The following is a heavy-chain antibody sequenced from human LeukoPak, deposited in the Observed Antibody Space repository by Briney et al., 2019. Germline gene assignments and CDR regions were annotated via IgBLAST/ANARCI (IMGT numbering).Heavy chain of an antibody. CDR3: ARVGNYRYYSMDV. Sequence: GGSLRLSCVVSGFNFSNYWVRWVRQAPGKGLEWVANIKEDGSEKDYVDSVKGRFTISRDNAKMSLFLQMNSLRAEDTAEYYCARVGNYRYYSMDVWGKGTTVTVSS. V-gene: IGHV3-7*01. D-gene: IGHD3-3*01. CDR1: GFNFSNYW. CDR2: IKEDGSEK. J-gene: IGHJ6*03.